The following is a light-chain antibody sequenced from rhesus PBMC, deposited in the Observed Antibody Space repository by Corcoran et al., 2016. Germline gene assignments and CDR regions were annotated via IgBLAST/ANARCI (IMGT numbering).Light chain of an antibody. Sequence: QAALTQSPSVTGSPGRSVTVSCTGTSSDIGGYNRVSWYQHHPGKAPKLMIYAVTKRPSGVSDRFSGSKSGNTASLTISGLQTKDAADYYCSSYASCSAFIFGAGTRLTVL. J-gene: IGLJ1*01. V-gene: IGLV2-13*02. CDR2: AVT. CDR1: SSDIGGYNR. CDR3: SSYASCSAFI.